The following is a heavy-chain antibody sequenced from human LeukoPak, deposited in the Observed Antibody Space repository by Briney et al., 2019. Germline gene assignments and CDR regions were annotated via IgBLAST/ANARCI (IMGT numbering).Heavy chain of an antibody. J-gene: IGHJ3*02. Sequence: GGSLRLSCAASGFTFNSYAMSWVRQAPGKGPEWVSGIGGSGGSTSYVDSVKGRFTISRDNSKNTLYLQMNSLRAEDTAVYYCAKAFSSGTYGIYDAFDIWGQGTTVTVSS. CDR1: GFTFNSYA. D-gene: IGHD3-10*01. CDR2: IGGSGGST. V-gene: IGHV3-23*01. CDR3: AKAFSSGTYGIYDAFDI.